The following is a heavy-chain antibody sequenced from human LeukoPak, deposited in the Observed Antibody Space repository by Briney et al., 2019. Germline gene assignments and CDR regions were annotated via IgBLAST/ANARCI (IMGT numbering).Heavy chain of an antibody. CDR1: KFTFSNYY. J-gene: IGHJ3*02. CDR2: ICSSSTYT. CDR3: ARGRGSGSRWGGAFDI. D-gene: IGHD3-10*01. Sequence: PGGSLRLSCAASKFTFSNYYMSWIRQAPGKGLEWVSYICSSSTYTDYADSVKGRFTISRDNANNSLYLQMNGLRAEDTAVYYCARGRGSGSRWGGAFDIWGQGTVVTVSS. V-gene: IGHV3-11*05.